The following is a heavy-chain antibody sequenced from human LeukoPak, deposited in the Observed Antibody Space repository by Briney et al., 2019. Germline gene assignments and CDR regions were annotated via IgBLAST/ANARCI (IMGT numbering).Heavy chain of an antibody. V-gene: IGHV5-51*01. J-gene: IGHJ4*02. CDR2: IYPGDSDT. CDR3: ARREASREYQLLFHFDY. CDR1: GYSFTSYW. Sequence: GESLKISCKGSGYSFTSYWIGGVRQMPGKGLEWTGIIYPGDSDTRYSPSFQGQVTISADKSISTAYLQWSSLKASDTAMYYCARREASREYQLLFHFDYWGQGTLVTVSS. D-gene: IGHD2-2*01.